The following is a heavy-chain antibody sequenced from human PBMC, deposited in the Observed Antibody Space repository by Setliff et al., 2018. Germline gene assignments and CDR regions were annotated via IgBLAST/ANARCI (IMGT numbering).Heavy chain of an antibody. CDR3: TRNFLGWLARF. J-gene: IGHJ4*02. D-gene: IGHD6-19*01. V-gene: IGHV4-4*07. CDR1: GGSINEYY. Sequence: SETLSLTCSVSGGSINEYYWSWFRQPAGKGLEWIGRIYSDENTDYDPSLKSRVTMSADTSKNQFSLKLKSVTAADTAVYYCTRNFLGWLARFWGRGTLVTVSS. CDR2: IYSDENT.